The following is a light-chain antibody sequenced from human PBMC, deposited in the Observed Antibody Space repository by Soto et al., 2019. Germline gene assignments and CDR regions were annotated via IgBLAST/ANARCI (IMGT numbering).Light chain of an antibody. Sequence: EIVMTQSPATLSVSPGEGATLSCRASQSVSSNLAWYQQKPGQTPRLLIYGASTRATGIPARFSGSGSGTEFTLTITSLQSEDFAVYYCQQYNKWPPWTFGQGTKVEIK. V-gene: IGKV3D-15*01. CDR2: GAS. J-gene: IGKJ1*01. CDR1: QSVSSN. CDR3: QQYNKWPPWT.